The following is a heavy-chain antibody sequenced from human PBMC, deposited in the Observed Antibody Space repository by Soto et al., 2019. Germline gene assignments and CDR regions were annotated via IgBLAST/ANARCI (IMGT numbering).Heavy chain of an antibody. CDR1: GFTFSSYG. J-gene: IGHJ5*02. V-gene: IGHV3-33*01. CDR2: IWYDGSNK. Sequence: QVQLVESGGGVVQPGRSLRLSCAASGFTFSSYGMHWVRQAPGKGLEWVAVIWYDGSNKYYADSVKGRFTISRDNSKNPLYLKMNPLRAEDRAVYFCGRDKSPPPPFTWTDGLPWFDPWGQGPLVTVSS. CDR3: GRDKSPPPPFTWTDGLPWFDP. D-gene: IGHD1-1*01.